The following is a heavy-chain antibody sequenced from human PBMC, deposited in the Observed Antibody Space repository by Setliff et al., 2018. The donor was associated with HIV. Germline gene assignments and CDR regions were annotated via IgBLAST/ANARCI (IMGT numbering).Heavy chain of an antibody. Sequence: ASVKVSCKVSGYSLTELSIHWVRQAPGKGLEWMGGFDPEDAETIYAQKFQGRVTITTDESTSTAYMELSSLRSEDTAVYYCARSSVAGYPLYYFDYWGQGTLVTVSS. V-gene: IGHV1-24*01. CDR3: ARSSVAGYPLYYFDY. D-gene: IGHD6-19*01. CDR2: FDPEDAET. CDR1: GYSLTELS. J-gene: IGHJ4*02.